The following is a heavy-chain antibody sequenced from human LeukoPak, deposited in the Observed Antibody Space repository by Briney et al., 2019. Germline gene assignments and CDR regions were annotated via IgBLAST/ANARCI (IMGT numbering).Heavy chain of an antibody. Sequence: GGSLRLSCAASGFTFSSYAMHWVRQAPGKGLEWVAVISYDGSNKYYADSVKGRLTISRDNSKNTLYLQMNSLRAEDTAVYYCARAGFRGVIYGEYNWFDPWGQGTLVTVSS. D-gene: IGHD3-10*01. CDR3: ARAGFRGVIYGEYNWFDP. CDR1: GFTFSSYA. J-gene: IGHJ5*02. V-gene: IGHV3-30-3*01. CDR2: ISYDGSNK.